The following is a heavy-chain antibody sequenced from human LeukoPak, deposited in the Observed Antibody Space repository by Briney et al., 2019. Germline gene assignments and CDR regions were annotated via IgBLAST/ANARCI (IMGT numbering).Heavy chain of an antibody. CDR3: ARVGPLRYFDWLPIDY. D-gene: IGHD3-9*01. CDR2: INPNSGGT. CDR1: GYTFTGYY. Sequence: GASVKVSCKASGYTFTGYYMHWVRQAPGQGPEWMGWINPNSGGTNYAQKFQGRVTMTRDTSISTAYMELSRLRSDDTAVYYCARVGPLRYFDWLPIDYWGQGTLVTVSS. J-gene: IGHJ4*02. V-gene: IGHV1-2*02.